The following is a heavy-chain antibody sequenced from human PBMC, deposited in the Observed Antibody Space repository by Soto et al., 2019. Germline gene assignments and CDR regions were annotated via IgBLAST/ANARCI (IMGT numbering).Heavy chain of an antibody. Sequence: QVQLQESGPGLVKPSETLSLICTVSGGSISSYYWSWIRQPPGKGLEWIGYTYYSGSANYNPSLKGRVTISVDTSKKRFCLKRTSVTAAGTAVYYCARDWRSSAWSWYFDLSGRGAPVTVSS. D-gene: IGHD6-6*01. CDR2: TYYSGSA. V-gene: IGHV4-59*01. J-gene: IGHJ2*01. CDR3: ARDWRSSAWSWYFDL. CDR1: GGSISSYY.